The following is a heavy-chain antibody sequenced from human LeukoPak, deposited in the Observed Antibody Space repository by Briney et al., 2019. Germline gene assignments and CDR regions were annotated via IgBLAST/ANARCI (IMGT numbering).Heavy chain of an antibody. CDR2: IYYSGST. CDR3: ARDLGNSPYYYYGMDV. V-gene: IGHV4-31*03. CDR1: GGSISSGGYY. Sequence: SQTLSLTCTVSGGSISSGGYYWSWIRQHPGKGLEWIGYIYYSGSTYYYPSLKSRVTISVDTSKNQFSLKLSSVTAADTAVYYCARDLGNSPYYYYGMDVWGQGTTVTVSS. D-gene: IGHD4-23*01. J-gene: IGHJ6*02.